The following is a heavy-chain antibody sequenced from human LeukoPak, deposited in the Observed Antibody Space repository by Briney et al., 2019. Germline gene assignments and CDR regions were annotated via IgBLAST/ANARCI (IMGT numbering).Heavy chain of an antibody. D-gene: IGHD2-15*01. CDR3: ALVVVVAATGAFDI. Sequence: GGSLRLSCAASGFTFSSYGMHWVRQAPGKGLEWVAVISYDGSNKYYADSVKGRFTISRDNSKNTLYLQMNSLRAEGTAVYYCALVVVVAATGAFDIWGQGTMVTVSS. V-gene: IGHV3-30*03. CDR2: ISYDGSNK. J-gene: IGHJ3*02. CDR1: GFTFSSYG.